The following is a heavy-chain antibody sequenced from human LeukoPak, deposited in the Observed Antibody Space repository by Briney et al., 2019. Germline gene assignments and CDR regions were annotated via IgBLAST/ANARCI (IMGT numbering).Heavy chain of an antibody. CDR3: ATPTTYFHDSSAFD. CDR2: ISGGEGYT. CDR1: GLTLSRYT. V-gene: IGHV3-23*01. J-gene: IGHJ4*02. D-gene: IGHD3-22*01. Sequence: QPGGSLRLSCAASGLTLSRYTMSWVRQAPGKGLEWVSSISGGEGYTYYADSVKGRFTISRDNSENTLYLQMSSLRAEDTAVYYCATPTTYFHDSSAFDWGQGTLVTVSS.